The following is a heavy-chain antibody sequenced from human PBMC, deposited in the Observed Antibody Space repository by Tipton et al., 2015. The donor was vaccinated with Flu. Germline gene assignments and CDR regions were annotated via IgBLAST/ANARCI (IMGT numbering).Heavy chain of an antibody. CDR3: ARNGVGVFDY. Sequence: TLSPTCTVSGGSISSGGYYWSWIRQHPGKGLEWIGYIYYSGSTYYNPSLKSRVTISVDTSKNQFSLKLSSVTAADTAVYYCARNGVGVFDYWGQGTLVTVSS. V-gene: IGHV4-31*03. J-gene: IGHJ4*02. D-gene: IGHD1-26*01. CDR2: IYYSGST. CDR1: GGSISSGGYY.